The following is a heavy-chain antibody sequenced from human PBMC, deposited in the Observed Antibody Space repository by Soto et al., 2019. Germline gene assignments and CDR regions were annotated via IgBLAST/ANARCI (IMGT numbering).Heavy chain of an antibody. CDR1: GGTFSNYA. Sequence: QVQLVQSGAAVRKPGSSVTVSCKASGGTFSNYAISWVRQAPGQGLEWMGGIIPIVGTGSYAQKFQGRVTITADEPTTTAYMELSSLRFEDTAVYYCARVVILVPTASTHSYYHMDVWGPGTTVTVSS. D-gene: IGHD2-2*01. CDR3: ARVVILVPTASTHSYYHMDV. CDR2: IIPIVGTG. V-gene: IGHV1-69*01. J-gene: IGHJ6*02.